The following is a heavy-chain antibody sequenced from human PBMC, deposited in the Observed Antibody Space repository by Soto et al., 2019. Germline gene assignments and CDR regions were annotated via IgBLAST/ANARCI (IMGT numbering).Heavy chain of an antibody. CDR2: INHSGST. Sequence: SETLSLTCAVYGGSFSGYYWSWIRQPPGKGLEWIGEINHSGSTNYNPSLKSRVTISVDTSKNQFSLKLSSVTAADTAVYYCARGTGGPWGRHDLNWGYYYYYYMDVWGKGTTVTVSS. J-gene: IGHJ6*03. CDR3: ARGTGGPWGRHDLNWGYYYYYYMDV. V-gene: IGHV4-34*01. CDR1: GGSFSGYY. D-gene: IGHD7-27*01.